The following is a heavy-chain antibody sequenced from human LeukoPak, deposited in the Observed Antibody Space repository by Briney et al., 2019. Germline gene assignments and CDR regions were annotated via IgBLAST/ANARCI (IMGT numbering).Heavy chain of an antibody. Sequence: GGSLRLSCAASGFTFSSYATSWVRQAPGKGLEWVSAISGSGDGTYYAESVKGGFTISRDNSKNTVYLQMNSLRAEDTAVYYCAKAGGWEPLRGDYWGQGTLVTVSS. CDR1: GFTFSSYA. J-gene: IGHJ4*02. V-gene: IGHV3-23*01. CDR2: ISGSGDGT. CDR3: AKAGGWEPLRGDY. D-gene: IGHD1-26*01.